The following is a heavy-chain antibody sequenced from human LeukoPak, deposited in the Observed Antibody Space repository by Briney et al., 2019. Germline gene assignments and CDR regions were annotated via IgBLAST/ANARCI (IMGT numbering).Heavy chain of an antibody. CDR3: ARYLSGGNGSGSYLVCYYYGMDV. CDR2: INPNSGGT. CDR1: GYTFTGYY. V-gene: IGHV1-2*02. Sequence: ASVKVSCKASGYTFTGYYMHRVRQAPGQGLEWMGWINPNSGGTNYAQKFQGRVTMTRDTSISTAYMELSRLRSDDTAVYYCARYLSGGNGSGSYLVCYYYGMDVWGQGTTVTVSS. D-gene: IGHD3-10*01. J-gene: IGHJ6*02.